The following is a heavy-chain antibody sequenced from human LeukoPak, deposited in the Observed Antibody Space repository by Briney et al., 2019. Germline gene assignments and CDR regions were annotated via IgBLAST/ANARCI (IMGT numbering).Heavy chain of an antibody. Sequence: PSDTLSLTCDVSGGSVTSTNWWTWVRQPPGKGLEWIGKVNLDGRTNYNPSLKSRLIMSVDLPENHISLKLTSVTAADTAVYYCAREGGFYRALDYSGQGTLVTVSS. CDR1: GGSVTSTNW. CDR2: VNLDGRT. D-gene: IGHD3-3*01. J-gene: IGHJ4*02. V-gene: IGHV4-4*02. CDR3: AREGGFYRALDY.